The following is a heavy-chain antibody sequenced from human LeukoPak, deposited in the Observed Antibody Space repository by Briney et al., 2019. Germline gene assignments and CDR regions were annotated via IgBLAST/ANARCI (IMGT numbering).Heavy chain of an antibody. J-gene: IGHJ6*03. Sequence: PSETLSLTCAVYGGSFSGYYWSWIRQPPGKGLEWIGEINHSGSTNYNPSLKSRVTISVDTSKNQFSLKLSSVTAADTAVYYCARRSVLMVYAPQYYYYYYMDVWGKGTTVTVSS. CDR3: ARRSVLMVYAPQYYYYYYMDV. D-gene: IGHD2-8*01. CDR2: INHSGST. CDR1: GGSFSGYY. V-gene: IGHV4-34*01.